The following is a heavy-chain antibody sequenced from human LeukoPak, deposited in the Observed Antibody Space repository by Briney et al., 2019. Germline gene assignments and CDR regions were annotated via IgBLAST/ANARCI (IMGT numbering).Heavy chain of an antibody. Sequence: PGGSLRLSCAASGFTVSSNYMSWARQAPGKGLEWVSAISGSDGSTYYADSVKGRFTISRDNSKNTLYLQMNSLRAEDTAVYYCARVGNRPFCSGGSCYPSHFDYWGQGTLVTVSS. D-gene: IGHD2-15*01. CDR1: GFTVSSNY. V-gene: IGHV3-66*02. J-gene: IGHJ4*02. CDR3: ARVGNRPFCSGGSCYPSHFDY. CDR2: ISGSDGST.